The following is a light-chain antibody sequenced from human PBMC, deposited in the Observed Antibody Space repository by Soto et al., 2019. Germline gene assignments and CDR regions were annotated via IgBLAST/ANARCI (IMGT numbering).Light chain of an antibody. J-gene: IGLJ3*02. CDR3: AALDDRLNGPV. V-gene: IGLV1-36*01. CDR1: SSNIGNNA. Sequence: QSVLTQPPSVSEAPRQRVTISCSGSSSNIGNNAVNWYQQLPGKAPKLLIYYDDLLPSGVSDRFSGSKSGTSASLAISGLQAEDEADYYWAALDDRLNGPVFGGGTKVTVL. CDR2: YDD.